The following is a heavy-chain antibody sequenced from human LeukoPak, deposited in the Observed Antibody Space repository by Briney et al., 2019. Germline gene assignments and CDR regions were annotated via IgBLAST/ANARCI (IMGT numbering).Heavy chain of an antibody. CDR3: ARRIIRQGAGIDY. D-gene: IGHD3-3*01. CDR1: EFTFSDYH. Sequence: GGSLRLSCAVSEFTFSDYHMNWIRQAPGKGLEWVSYISTSGSTIYYSDSVKGRFTISRDNTQNSLYLQMNSLRAEDTAVYYCARRIIRQGAGIDYWGQGIRVTVSS. V-gene: IGHV3-11*04. CDR2: ISTSGSTI. J-gene: IGHJ4*02.